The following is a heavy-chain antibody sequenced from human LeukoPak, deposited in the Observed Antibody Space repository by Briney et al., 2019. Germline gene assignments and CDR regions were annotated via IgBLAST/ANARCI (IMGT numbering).Heavy chain of an antibody. CDR3: ARDDYYFASEN. CDR2: MRSDGSDI. V-gene: IGHV3-30*02. Sequence: PGGSLRLSCAASGFSFISYAMLWFRQAPGKGLEWVAFMRSDGSDIFYAESLKGRFTISRGNAKSTLFLQMHSLRAEDTAVYYCARDDYYFASENWGQGALVTVSS. D-gene: IGHD2/OR15-2a*01. CDR1: GFSFISYA. J-gene: IGHJ4*02.